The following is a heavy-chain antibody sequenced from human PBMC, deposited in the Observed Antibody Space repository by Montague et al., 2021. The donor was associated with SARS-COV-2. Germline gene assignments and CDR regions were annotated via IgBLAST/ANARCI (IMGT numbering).Heavy chain of an antibody. CDR3: ARDPWRITIFGGVTRYGMDV. Sequence: SETLSLTCTVSSGSVSSGSYYWSWIRQPPGKGLEWIGYIYYSGSTNYNPSLKSRVTISVDTSKNQFSLKLSSVTAADTAVYYCARDPWRITIFGGVTRYGMDVWGQGTTVTVSS. CDR1: SGSVSSGSYY. J-gene: IGHJ6*02. V-gene: IGHV4-61*01. D-gene: IGHD3-3*01. CDR2: IYYSGST.